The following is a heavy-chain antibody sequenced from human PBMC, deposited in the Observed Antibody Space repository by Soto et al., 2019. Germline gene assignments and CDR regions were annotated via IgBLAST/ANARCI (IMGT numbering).Heavy chain of an antibody. Sequence: GGSLRLSCGASAFSFSHYAMHWVRQAPGKGLECVAVISYDGNIKRYADSVKGRFTISRDNSENTLYLQMNSLSPEDTAVYYCARAGYCSGGRCYSPYYYYYGIAVCRQGTPVTVSS. D-gene: IGHD2-15*01. CDR1: AFSFSHYA. CDR2: ISYDGNIK. CDR3: ARAGYCSGGRCYSPYYYYYGIAV. V-gene: IGHV3-30-3*01. J-gene: IGHJ6*02.